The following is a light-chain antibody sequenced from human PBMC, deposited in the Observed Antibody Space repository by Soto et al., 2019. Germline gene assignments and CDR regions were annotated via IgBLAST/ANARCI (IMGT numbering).Light chain of an antibody. CDR3: QQYGSSLWT. CDR1: QSVISSY. J-gene: IGKJ1*01. Sequence: EIVLTQSPGTLSLSPGERATLSCRASQSVISSYLAWYQQKSGQAPRLFIYGASNRATGIPDRFSGSGSGTDFTLTISRLEDEDFEVYFCQQYGSSLWTFGQGTKVVI. V-gene: IGKV3-20*01. CDR2: GAS.